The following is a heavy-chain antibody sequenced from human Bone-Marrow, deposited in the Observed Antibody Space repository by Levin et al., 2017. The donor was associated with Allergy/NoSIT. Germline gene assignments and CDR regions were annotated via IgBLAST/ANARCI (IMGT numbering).Heavy chain of an antibody. CDR3: ARTRRYSSSWYFGA. V-gene: IGHV4-38-2*01. CDR2: LFHSGST. D-gene: IGHD6-13*01. Sequence: GSLRLSCAVSDSSISSGYYWGWIRQSPKKGLEWIGSLFHSGSTYYNPSLKSRVTISVDTSKNQLSLKLSSVTAAATARHYCARTRRYSSSWYFGAWGQGTLVTVSS. J-gene: IGHJ4*02. CDR1: DSSISSGYY.